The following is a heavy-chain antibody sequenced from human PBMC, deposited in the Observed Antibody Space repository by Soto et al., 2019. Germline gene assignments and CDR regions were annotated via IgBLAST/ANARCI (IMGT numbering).Heavy chain of an antibody. CDR3: ARGYSYTQPVFDY. D-gene: IGHD5-18*01. V-gene: IGHV3-23*01. J-gene: IGHJ4*02. CDR2: MRGSNGDT. CDR1: GFTFSFCA. Sequence: GGSLRLSCAASGFTFSFCAMSWVRQAPGKGLEWVSSMRGSNGDTYYADSVKGRFTISRDNSKNTLYLQMNSLRVEDTALYYCARGYSYTQPVFDYWGLGTLVTVSS.